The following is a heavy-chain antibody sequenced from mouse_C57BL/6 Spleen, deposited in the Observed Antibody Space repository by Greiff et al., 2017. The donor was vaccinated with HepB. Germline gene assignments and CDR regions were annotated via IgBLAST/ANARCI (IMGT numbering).Heavy chain of an antibody. Sequence: EVQGVESVAELVRPGASVKLSCTASGFNIKNTYMHWVKQRPEQGLEWIGRIDPANGNTKYAPKFQGKATITADTSSNTAYLQLSSLTSEDTAIYYCARDYGSTEYFDYWGQGTTLTVSS. V-gene: IGHV14-3*01. CDR2: IDPANGNT. D-gene: IGHD1-1*01. J-gene: IGHJ2*01. CDR3: ARDYGSTEYFDY. CDR1: GFNIKNTY.